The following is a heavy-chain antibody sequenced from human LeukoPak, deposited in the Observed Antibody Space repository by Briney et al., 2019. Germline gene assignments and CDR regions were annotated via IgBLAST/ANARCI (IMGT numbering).Heavy chain of an antibody. CDR1: AFTFSSYA. J-gene: IGHJ6*02. CDR2: ISYDGSNK. D-gene: IGHD3-22*01. CDR3: ARAPTYYYDSSGYYSSYYYYYGMDV. Sequence: GGSLRLSCAASAFTFSSYAMHWVRQAPGKGLEWEAVISYDGSNKYYADSVKGRFTVSRDNSKNTLYLQMNSLRAEDTAVYYCARAPTYYYDSSGYYSSYYYYYGMDVWGQGTTVTVSS. V-gene: IGHV3-30-3*01.